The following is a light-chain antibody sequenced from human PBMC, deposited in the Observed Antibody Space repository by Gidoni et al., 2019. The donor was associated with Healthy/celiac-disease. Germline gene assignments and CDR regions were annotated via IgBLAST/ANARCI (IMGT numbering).Light chain of an antibody. CDR1: QSISSY. Sequence: QMTQSPSSMSASVGNSVTIPCRASQSISSYLNWYQQQPGKAPKLLLYAASSLQSGVPSRFSGSGSGTDFTLTISSLQPEDFATYYCQQSYSTRLVTFGPGTKVDIK. J-gene: IGKJ3*01. CDR2: AAS. CDR3: QQSYSTRLVT. V-gene: IGKV1-39*01.